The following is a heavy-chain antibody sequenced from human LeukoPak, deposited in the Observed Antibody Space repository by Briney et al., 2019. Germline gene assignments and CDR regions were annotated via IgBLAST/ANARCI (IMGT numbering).Heavy chain of an antibody. CDR2: IRYDGSNK. D-gene: IGHD3-22*01. V-gene: IGHV3-30*02. CDR1: GFTFSSYG. J-gene: IGHJ4*02. Sequence: GGSQRLSCAACGFTFSSYGMHWVRQAPGKGLEWVAFIRYDGSNKYYADSVKGRFTISRDNSKNTLYLQMNSLRAEDTAVYYCAKAFRVYYYDSSGFDYWGQGTLVTVSS. CDR3: AKAFRVYYYDSSGFDY.